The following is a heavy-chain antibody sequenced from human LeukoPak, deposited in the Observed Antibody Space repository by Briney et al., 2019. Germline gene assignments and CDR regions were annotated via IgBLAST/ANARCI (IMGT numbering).Heavy chain of an antibody. D-gene: IGHD2-2*01. CDR3: ARDPSTGVVPDGKFSSDYYFDY. CDR1: GFTFSNYA. V-gene: IGHV3-21*01. Sequence: GGSLRLSCAASGFTFSNYAMNWVRQAPGTGLEWVSSISSGSSDIYYADSVKGRFTISRDNAKNSLYLQMNSLRSEDTAVYYCARDPSTGVVPDGKFSSDYYFDYWGRGTLVTVSS. J-gene: IGHJ4*02. CDR2: ISSGSSDI.